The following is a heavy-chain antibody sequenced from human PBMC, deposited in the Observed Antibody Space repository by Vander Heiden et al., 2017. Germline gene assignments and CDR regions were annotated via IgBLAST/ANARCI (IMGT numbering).Heavy chain of an antibody. CDR3: ARDRDSGYDSLDYYYGMDV. D-gene: IGHD5-12*01. Sequence: QVQLVQSGAEVKKPGASVKVSCKASGYTFTAYYLHWVRQAPGQGLEWMGWINPNSGGTNYAQKFQGRVTMTRDTSISTAYMELSRLRSDDTAVYYCARDRDSGYDSLDYYYGMDVWGQGTTVTVSS. CDR1: GYTFTAYY. J-gene: IGHJ6*02. V-gene: IGHV1-2*02. CDR2: INPNSGGT.